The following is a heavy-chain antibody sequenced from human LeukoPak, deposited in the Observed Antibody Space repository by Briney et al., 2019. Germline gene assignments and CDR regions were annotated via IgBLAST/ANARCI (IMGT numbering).Heavy chain of an antibody. CDR3: ARVGAAANWFDP. J-gene: IGHJ5*02. CDR1: GFTFSDYY. CDR2: IRQDGSEI. V-gene: IGHV3-7*01. Sequence: GGSLRLSCAASGFTFSDYYMSWIRQAPGKGLEWVANIRQDGSEIYYVDSVKGRFTISRDNAHNSLYLQMSSLRSEDTAVYFCARVGAAANWFDPWGQGTLVTVSS. D-gene: IGHD6-13*01.